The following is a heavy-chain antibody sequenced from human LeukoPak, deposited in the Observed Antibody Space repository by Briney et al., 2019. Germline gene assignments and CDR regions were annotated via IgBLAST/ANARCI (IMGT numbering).Heavy chain of an antibody. D-gene: IGHD5-24*01. CDR3: ATDVEMATITSY. CDR1: GFTFSSYS. J-gene: IGHJ4*02. V-gene: IGHV3-21*01. CDR2: ISSSSSYI. Sequence: GGSLRLSCAASGFTFSSYSMNWVRQAPGKGLEWVSSISSSSSYIYYADSVKGRFTISRDNAKNSLYLQMNSLRAEDTAVYYCATDVEMATITSYWGQGTLVTVSS.